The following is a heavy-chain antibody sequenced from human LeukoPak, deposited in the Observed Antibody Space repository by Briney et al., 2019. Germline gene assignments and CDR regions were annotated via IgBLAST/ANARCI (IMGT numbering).Heavy chain of an antibody. Sequence: PGGSLRLSCGASGFTFSSYWMSWVRQAPGKGLEWVANIKQDGSEKYYADSVKGRFTISRDNAKNSLYLQMNSLRAEDTAVYYCAREGYSGSYSGYWGQGTLVTVSS. CDR2: IKQDGSEK. J-gene: IGHJ4*02. V-gene: IGHV3-7*01. D-gene: IGHD1-26*01. CDR3: AREGYSGSYSGY. CDR1: GFTFSSYW.